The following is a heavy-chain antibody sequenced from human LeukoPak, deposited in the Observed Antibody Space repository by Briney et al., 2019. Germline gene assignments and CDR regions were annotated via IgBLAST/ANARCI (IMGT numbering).Heavy chain of an antibody. CDR2: IYHSGST. V-gene: IGHV4-4*02. D-gene: IGHD6-19*01. CDR3: SIFIAVAGTGFDY. J-gene: IGHJ4*02. CDR1: GGSISSSNW. Sequence: SETLSLTCAVSGGSISSSNWWSWVRQPPGQGLEWIGEIYHSGSTNYNPSLKSRVTISVDTSKNQFSLKLSSVTAADTAVYYCSIFIAVAGTGFDYWGQGTLVTVSS.